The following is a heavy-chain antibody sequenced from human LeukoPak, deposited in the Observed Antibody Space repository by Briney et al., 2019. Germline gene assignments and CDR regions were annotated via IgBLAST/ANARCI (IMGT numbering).Heavy chain of an antibody. V-gene: IGHV4-59*01. Sequence: ASETLSLTCTVSGGSISTYYWSWIRQPPGKGLEWIGYIYYSGSTNYNPSVKSRVTMSVDTSKNQFSLKLSSVTAADTAVYYCARDSYYYDSSGYFNDAFDMWGQGTMVTVSS. J-gene: IGHJ3*02. D-gene: IGHD3-22*01. CDR2: IYYSGST. CDR3: ARDSYYYDSSGYFNDAFDM. CDR1: GGSISTYY.